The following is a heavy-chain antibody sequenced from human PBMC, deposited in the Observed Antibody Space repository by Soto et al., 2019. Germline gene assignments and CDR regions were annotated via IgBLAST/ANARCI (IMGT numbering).Heavy chain of an antibody. CDR2: IYYSGST. CDR1: GGSISSGGYY. Sequence: SETLSLTCTVSGGSISSGGYYWSWIRQHPGKGLEWIGYIYYSGSTYYNPSLKSRVTISVDTSKNQFSLKLSSVTAADTAVYYCARYGFGYDSSGYYLREHFFDYWGQGTLVTVSS. D-gene: IGHD3-22*01. V-gene: IGHV4-31*03. J-gene: IGHJ4*02. CDR3: ARYGFGYDSSGYYLREHFFDY.